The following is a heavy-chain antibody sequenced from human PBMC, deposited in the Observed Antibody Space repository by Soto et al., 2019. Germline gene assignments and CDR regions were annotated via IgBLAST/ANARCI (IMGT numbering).Heavy chain of an antibody. V-gene: IGHV4-31*03. CDR3: ARERNDFSSVAGWFDP. CDR1: GGSISSGRYC. Sequence: QVQLQESGPGLVKPSQTLSLTCTVSGGSISSGRYCWSWIRQHPGKGLEWIGYIYYSGSTYYNPSLKSRVTISKDTSKNQFSLRLSSVTAADTAVYYCARERNDFSSVAGWFDPWGQGILVTVSS. J-gene: IGHJ5*02. D-gene: IGHD3-3*01. CDR2: IYYSGST.